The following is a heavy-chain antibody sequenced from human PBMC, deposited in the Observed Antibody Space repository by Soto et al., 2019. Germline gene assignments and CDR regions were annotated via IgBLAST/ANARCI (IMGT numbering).Heavy chain of an antibody. CDR3: AKAGMAVAGSDYYYYYGMDV. Sequence: TGGSLRLSCAASGFTFSSYAMSWVRQAPGKGLEWVSAISGSGGSTYYADSVKGRFTISRDNSKNTLYLQMNSLRAEDTAVYYCAKAGMAVAGSDYYYYYGMDVWGQGTTVTVSS. V-gene: IGHV3-23*01. J-gene: IGHJ6*02. CDR2: ISGSGGST. D-gene: IGHD6-19*01. CDR1: GFTFSSYA.